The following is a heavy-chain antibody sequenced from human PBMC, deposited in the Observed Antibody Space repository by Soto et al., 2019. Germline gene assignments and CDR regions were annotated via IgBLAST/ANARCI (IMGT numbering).Heavy chain of an antibody. CDR3: ARQFGGYDGDY. Sequence: SETLSLTCTVSGGSISSYYWSWIRQPPGKGLEWIGYIYYSGSTNYNPSLKSRVTISVDTSKNQFSLKLSSVTAADTAVYYCARQFGGYDGDYWGQGTLVTVSS. CDR2: IYYSGST. J-gene: IGHJ4*02. D-gene: IGHD5-12*01. CDR1: GGSISSYY. V-gene: IGHV4-59*08.